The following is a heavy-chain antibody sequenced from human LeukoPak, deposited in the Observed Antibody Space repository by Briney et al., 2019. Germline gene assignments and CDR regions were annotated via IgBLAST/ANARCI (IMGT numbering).Heavy chain of an antibody. D-gene: IGHD1-26*01. CDR1: GGSFSGYY. J-gene: IGHJ4*02. CDR3: ARDSGSYHIDY. CDR2: IYHSGST. V-gene: IGHV4-34*01. Sequence: SETLSLTCAVYGGSFSGYYWSWIRQPPGKGLEWTGEIYHSGSTNYNPSLKSRVTISVDKSKNQFSLKLSSVTAADTAVYYCARDSGSYHIDYWGQGTLVTVSS.